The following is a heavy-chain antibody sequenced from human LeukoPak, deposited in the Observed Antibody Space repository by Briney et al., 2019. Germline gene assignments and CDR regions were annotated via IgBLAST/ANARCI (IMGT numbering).Heavy chain of an antibody. V-gene: IGHV3-23*01. J-gene: IGHJ4*02. CDR3: AKGHEYGDYDLVF. D-gene: IGHD4-17*01. Sequence: GGSLRLSCAASGSTFRSYAMSWVRQAPGKGLEWVSNISGTGAKTYYADSVRGRFTVLRDNSKNTMSLQMNSLRVEDTAVYYCAKGHEYGDYDLVFWGQGTLVTVSS. CDR2: ISGTGAKT. CDR1: GSTFRSYA.